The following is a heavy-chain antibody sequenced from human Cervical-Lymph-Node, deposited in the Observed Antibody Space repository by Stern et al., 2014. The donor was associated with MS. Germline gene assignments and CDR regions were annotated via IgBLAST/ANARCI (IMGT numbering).Heavy chain of an antibody. CDR3: ARDMSDFWSDYGHNWFDP. V-gene: IGHV7-4-1*01. D-gene: IGHD3-3*01. CDR1: GYTFTKYL. J-gene: IGHJ5*02. Sequence: VQLVESGSELKKPGASVTLSCKASGYTFTKYLIHWVRQAHGHGLERVGWINSTTRAPTYARDFPGRFGFSLARSVTRAYLQIGRLKTEDTAVYYCARDMSDFWSDYGHNWFDPWGQGTLVTVSS. CDR2: INSTTRAP.